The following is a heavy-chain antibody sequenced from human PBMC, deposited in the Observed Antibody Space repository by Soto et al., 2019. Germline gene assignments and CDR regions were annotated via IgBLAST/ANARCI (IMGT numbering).Heavy chain of an antibody. J-gene: IGHJ4*02. D-gene: IGHD1-26*01. CDR3: ARDGGRHSGGIDY. CDR2: IIPIFGTA. V-gene: IGHV1-69*01. CDR1: GGTFSSYS. Sequence: QVQLVQSGAEVKKPGSSVKVSCKASGGTFSSYSINWVRQAPGQGLEWMGEIIPIFGTANYAQKFQGRVTITADESTSTAYMEPSSLRSEYTAVYYCARDGGRHSGGIDYWGQGTLFTVSS.